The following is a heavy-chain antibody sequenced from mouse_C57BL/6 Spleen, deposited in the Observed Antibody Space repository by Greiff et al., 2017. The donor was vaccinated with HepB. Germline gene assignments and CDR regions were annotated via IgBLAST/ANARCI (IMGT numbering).Heavy chain of an antibody. D-gene: IGHD1-1*01. J-gene: IGHJ3*01. CDR3: SRGRAYGSSPSWFAY. CDR2: ISYSGST. CDR1: GYSITSGYD. V-gene: IGHV3-1*01. Sequence: EVQLVESGPGMVKPSQSLSLTCTVTGYSITSGYDWHWIRHFPGNKLEWMGYISYSGSTNYNPSLKSRISITHDTSKNHFFLKLNSVTTEDTATYYCSRGRAYGSSPSWFAYWGQGTLVTVSA.